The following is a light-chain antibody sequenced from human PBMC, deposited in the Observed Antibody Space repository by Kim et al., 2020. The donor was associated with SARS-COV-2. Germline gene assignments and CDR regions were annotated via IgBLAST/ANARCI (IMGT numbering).Light chain of an antibody. CDR1: QSVTGNF. Sequence: PGERATLSCRASQSVTGNFLAWYQQRPGQAPRLVIYGASSRAGGIPDRFSGSGSGTDFTLTINRLESEDFAVYYCQQYGSSPSVTFGGGTKVDI. CDR3: QQYGSSPSVT. CDR2: GAS. J-gene: IGKJ4*01. V-gene: IGKV3-20*01.